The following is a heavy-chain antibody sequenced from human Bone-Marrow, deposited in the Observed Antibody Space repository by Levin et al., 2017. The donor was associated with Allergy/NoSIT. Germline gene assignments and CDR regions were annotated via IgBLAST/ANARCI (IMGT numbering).Heavy chain of an antibody. D-gene: IGHD3-9*01. Sequence: PGGSLRLSCAASGFTFSSYAMHWVRQAPGKGLEWVAVISYDGSNKYYADSVKGRFTISRDNSKNTLYLQMNSLRAEDTAVYYCARNYDILTGYILDIWGQGTMVTVSS. CDR2: ISYDGSNK. V-gene: IGHV3-30-3*01. J-gene: IGHJ3*02. CDR3: ARNYDILTGYILDI. CDR1: GFTFSSYA.